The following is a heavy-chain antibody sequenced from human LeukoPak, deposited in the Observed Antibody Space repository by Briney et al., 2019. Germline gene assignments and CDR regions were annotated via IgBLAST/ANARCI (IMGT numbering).Heavy chain of an antibody. J-gene: IGHJ3*01. Sequence: SVKVSCKSSGFTFSSSAVHWVRQARGQRLEWIGWIVVGSGNTNYAQKFQQRVTLSRDMSTSTAYLELSSLGSEDTAIYYCAAAKDGAFDFWGQGTLVTVSS. D-gene: IGHD2-15*01. CDR1: GFTFSSSA. CDR3: AAAKDGAFDF. CDR2: IVVGSGNT. V-gene: IGHV1-58*01.